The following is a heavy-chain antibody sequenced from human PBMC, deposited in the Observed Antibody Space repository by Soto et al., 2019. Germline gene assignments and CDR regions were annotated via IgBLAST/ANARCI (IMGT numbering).Heavy chain of an antibody. J-gene: IGHJ6*02. CDR2: IYPGDSDT. D-gene: IGHD1-26*01. V-gene: IGHV5-51*01. CDR1: GYSFPSYW. CDR3: ARRRIVGATRYYYGLDV. Sequence: PGESLKISCKGSGYSFPSYWIGWVRQKPGKGLEWMGIIYPGDSDTRYSPSFQGRVTISADKSISTAYLQWSSLKASDTAMYYCARRRIVGATRYYYGLDVWGQGTTVTVSS.